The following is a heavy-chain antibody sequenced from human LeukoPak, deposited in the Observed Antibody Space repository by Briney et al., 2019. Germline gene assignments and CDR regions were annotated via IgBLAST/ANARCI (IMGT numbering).Heavy chain of an antibody. J-gene: IGHJ1*01. CDR3: ARDNLAPSGVKYFHL. CDR2: IVPKFGST. D-gene: IGHD3-16*02. Sequence: GASVKVSCEASGGTFSFYTLNWVRQAPGQGLEWMGGIVPKFGSTNYAQKFHDRLSITTDESTTTVYMELSSLRSEDTALYYCARDNLAPSGVKYFHLWGPGTLVTVSS. CDR1: GGTFSFYT. V-gene: IGHV1-69*05.